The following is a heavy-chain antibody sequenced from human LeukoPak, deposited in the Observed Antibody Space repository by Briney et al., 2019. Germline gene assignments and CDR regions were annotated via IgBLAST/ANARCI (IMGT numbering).Heavy chain of an antibody. CDR1: GFTFSSYA. CDR3: AKGLDFWSGRMDV. D-gene: IGHD3-3*01. Sequence: GGSLRLSCAASGFTFSSYAMSWVRQAPGKGLEWVSAISGSGGSTYYADSVKGWFTISRDNSKNTLYLQMNNLRAEDTAVYYCAKGLDFWSGRMDVWGQGTTVTVSS. V-gene: IGHV3-23*01. J-gene: IGHJ6*02. CDR2: ISGSGGST.